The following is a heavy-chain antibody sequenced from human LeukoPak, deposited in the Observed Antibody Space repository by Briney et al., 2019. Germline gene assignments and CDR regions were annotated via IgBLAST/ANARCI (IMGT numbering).Heavy chain of an antibody. J-gene: IGHJ4*02. CDR3: ARRVAYYYDSSGYPNDY. CDR1: GGSFSGYD. D-gene: IGHD3-22*01. Sequence: SETLSLTCAVYGGSFSGYDWSWIRQPPGKGLEWIGEINHSGSTNYNPSLKSRVTISVDTSKNQFSLKLSSVTAADTAVYYCARRVAYYYDSSGYPNDYWGQGTLVTVSS. V-gene: IGHV4-34*01. CDR2: INHSGST.